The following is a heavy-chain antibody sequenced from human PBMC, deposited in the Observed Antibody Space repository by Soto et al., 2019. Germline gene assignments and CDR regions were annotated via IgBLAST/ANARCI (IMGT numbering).Heavy chain of an antibody. Sequence: LSLTCAVSGDSIIGTHWWSWVRRPPGKGLEFIGETHHSRGTNYNPSLRSRVTMSLDKSKNQLSLILYSVTAADTGVYYCARYSAASGTYYFDYWGQGTLVTV. V-gene: IGHV4-4*02. CDR2: THHSRGT. J-gene: IGHJ4*01. CDR1: GDSIIGTHW. CDR3: ARYSAASGTYYFDY. D-gene: IGHD6-13*01.